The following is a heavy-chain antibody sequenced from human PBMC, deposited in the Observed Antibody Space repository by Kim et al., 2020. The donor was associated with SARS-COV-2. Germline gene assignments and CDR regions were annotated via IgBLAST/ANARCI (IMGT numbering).Heavy chain of an antibody. V-gene: IGHV4-4*07. D-gene: IGHD6-13*01. CDR3: AGEKSGIAEYYGMDV. J-gene: IGHJ6*02. CDR1: GGSMDNYY. CDR2: IYTTGTT. Sequence: SETLSLTCTVSGGSMDNYYWSWIRQPAGKGLEWIGRIYTTGTTYYNPSLKSRVTMSLDTSKTQFSLKLSSVTAADSAVNYCAGEKSGIAEYYGMDVGGQG.